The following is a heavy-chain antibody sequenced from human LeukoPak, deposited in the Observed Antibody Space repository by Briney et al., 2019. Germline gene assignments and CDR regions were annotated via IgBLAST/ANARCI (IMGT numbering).Heavy chain of an antibody. D-gene: IGHD3-10*02. CDR1: GFTFTTYC. CDR2: INTDGRVT. CDR3: IRETHVGLHLEY. Sequence: PGVSLRLSCVASGFTFTTYCMHCVLQFPGKGLVWVARINTDGRVTTYADCVKGRFTVSRDNAENTLYVQMNNLRHEDTAVYYCIRETHVGLHLEYRGQGTLATVSA. J-gene: IGHJ4*02. V-gene: IGHV3-74*01.